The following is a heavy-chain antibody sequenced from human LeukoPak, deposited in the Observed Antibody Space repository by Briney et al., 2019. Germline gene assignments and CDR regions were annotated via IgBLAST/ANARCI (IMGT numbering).Heavy chain of an antibody. V-gene: IGHV4-59*01. CDR1: GGSLSSYY. CDR3: ARQSISGSSLRYFDY. D-gene: IGHD3-22*01. Sequence: SATLSLTCTVSGGSLSSYYWSWIRQPPGKGLEWIGNIYDSGSTNYNPSLKSRVTISVHTSKNQCSLKLSSVTAADTAVYYCARQSISGSSLRYFDYWGQGTLVNVSS. CDR2: IYDSGST. J-gene: IGHJ4*02.